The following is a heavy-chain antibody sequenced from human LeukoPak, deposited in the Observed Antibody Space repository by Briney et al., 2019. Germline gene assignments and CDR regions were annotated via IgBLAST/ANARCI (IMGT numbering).Heavy chain of an antibody. CDR1: GGSISSYY. CDR2: IYYSGST. Sequence: PSETLSLTCTVSGGSISSYYWSWIRQPPGKGLEWIGYIYYSGSTNYNPSLKSRVTISVDTSKNKFSLKLSSVTAADTAVYYCARDPGQLRVGATGGAFEIWGQGTMVTVSS. J-gene: IGHJ3*02. V-gene: IGHV4-59*01. D-gene: IGHD1-26*01. CDR3: ARDPGQLRVGATGGAFEI.